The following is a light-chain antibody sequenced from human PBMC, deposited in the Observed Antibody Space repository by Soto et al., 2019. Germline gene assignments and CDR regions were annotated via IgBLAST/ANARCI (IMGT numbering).Light chain of an antibody. CDR1: QNLLNSDGKTY. Sequence: DIVMTQTPLSLSVTPGQPASISCKSSQNLLNSDGKTYVYWYNQKPGQPPQLLISEVSNRFSGVPDRFSGSGSGTDFTLKISRVETEDVGVYYCMQSLHLPWTFGQGTKVE. J-gene: IGKJ1*01. V-gene: IGKV2D-29*01. CDR3: MQSLHLPWT. CDR2: EVS.